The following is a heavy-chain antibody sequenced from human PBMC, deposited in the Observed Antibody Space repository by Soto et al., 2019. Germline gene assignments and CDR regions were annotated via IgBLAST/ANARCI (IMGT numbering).Heavy chain of an antibody. CDR2: IYYSGST. V-gene: IGHV4-59*01. J-gene: IGHJ4*02. CDR1: GGSISSYY. CDR3: AREKSIHHFDY. Sequence: PSETLSLTCTVSGGSISSYYWSWIRQPPGKGLEWIGYIYYSGSTNYNPSLKSRVTISVDTSKNQFSLKLSSVTAADTAVYYCAREKSIHHFDYWGQGTQVTVSS. D-gene: IGHD2-21*01.